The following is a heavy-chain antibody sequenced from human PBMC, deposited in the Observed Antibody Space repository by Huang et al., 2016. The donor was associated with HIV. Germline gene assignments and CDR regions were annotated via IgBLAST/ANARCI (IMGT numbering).Heavy chain of an antibody. CDR2: MNPKRGNT. J-gene: IGHJ5*02. CDR1: AYTFTSYD. Sequence: QVQLVQSGAEVKNPGASVKVSCKASAYTFTSYDINWVRQASGQGLEGMGWMNPKRGNTGYAQKFQGRVIMTRNTSINTAYMELTSLRSEDAAVYYCARTAPYYPDTVSYYNYFDPWGQGTLVTVSS. D-gene: IGHD3-10*01. V-gene: IGHV1-8*01. CDR3: ARTAPYYPDTVSYYNYFDP.